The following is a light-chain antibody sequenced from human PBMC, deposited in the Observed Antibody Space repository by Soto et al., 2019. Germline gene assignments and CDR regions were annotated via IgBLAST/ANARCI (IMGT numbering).Light chain of an antibody. CDR1: SSDIGNNY. Sequence: QSALTQPPSVSGAPGQKVTISCSGTSSDIGNNYVSWYQQLPGTAPKLLMSDENVRPSGGPDRCSGSKSGTSATLGITALQTGDEADYYCGAWCGGRSAVAFGGGTKLTVL. CDR3: GAWCGGRSAVA. V-gene: IGLV1-51*01. J-gene: IGLJ2*01. CDR2: DEN.